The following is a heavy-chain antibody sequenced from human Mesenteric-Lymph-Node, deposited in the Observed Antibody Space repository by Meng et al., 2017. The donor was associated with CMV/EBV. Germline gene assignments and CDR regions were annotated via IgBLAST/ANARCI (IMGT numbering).Heavy chain of an antibody. CDR2: LSYDGSNQ. V-gene: IGHV3-30*04. D-gene: IGHD3-10*01. J-gene: IGHJ6*02. CDR1: GFRFSSYA. Sequence: GESLKISCAASGFRFSSYAMHWVRQAPGKGLEWVAVLSYDGSNQYYADSVKGRFTISRDNSRDTLYLQMNSLRPEDTAVYYCARVPWAAYYYYGMDVWGQGTTVTVSS. CDR3: ARVPWAAYYYYGMDV.